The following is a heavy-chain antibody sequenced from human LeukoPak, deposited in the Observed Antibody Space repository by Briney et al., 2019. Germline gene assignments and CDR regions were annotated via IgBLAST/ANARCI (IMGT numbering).Heavy chain of an antibody. D-gene: IGHD6-13*01. J-gene: IGHJ3*02. CDR3: ARRGIAAASHAGPDAFDI. CDR2: ISSSSSYI. CDR1: GFTFSSYS. Sequence: PGGSLRLSCAASGFTFSSYSMNWVRQAPGKGLEWVSSISSSSSYIYYADSVKGRFTISRDNAKNSLYLQMNSLRAEDTAVYYCARRGIAAASHAGPDAFDIWGQGTMVTVSS. V-gene: IGHV3-21*01.